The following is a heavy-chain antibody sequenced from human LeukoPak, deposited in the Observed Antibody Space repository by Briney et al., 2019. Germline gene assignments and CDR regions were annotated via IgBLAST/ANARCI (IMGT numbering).Heavy chain of an antibody. Sequence: PGGSLRLSCSVSGFTFSTYVMHWVRQAPGKGLECVSAISSNGDNTYYADSVKGRFTISRDNSKNTLYLQMSSLRADDTAVYYCVRGTGYWGQGALVTVSS. J-gene: IGHJ4*02. CDR3: VRGTGY. CDR2: ISSNGDNT. V-gene: IGHV3-64D*06. CDR1: GFTFSTYV.